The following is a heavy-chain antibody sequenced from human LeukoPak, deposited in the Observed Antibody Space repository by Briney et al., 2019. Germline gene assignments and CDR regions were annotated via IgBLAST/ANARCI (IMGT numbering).Heavy chain of an antibody. D-gene: IGHD3-22*01. CDR3: ARGGYNYYDSGGFDY. J-gene: IGHJ4*02. CDR2: ISTSSSYI. Sequence: GGSLRLSCAASGFTFSRYSMNWVRQAPGKGLEWVSSISTSSSYIYYADSVKGRFTISRDNAKNSLYLQMNSLRAEDTAVYYCARGGYNYYDSGGFDYWGQGTLVTVSS. CDR1: GFTFSRYS. V-gene: IGHV3-21*01.